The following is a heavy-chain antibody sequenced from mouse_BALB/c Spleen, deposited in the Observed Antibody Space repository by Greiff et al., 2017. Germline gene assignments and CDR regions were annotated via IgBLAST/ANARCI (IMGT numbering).Heavy chain of an antibody. D-gene: IGHD1-1*01. J-gene: IGHJ3*01. CDR2: INPSSGYT. CDR1: GYTFTSYT. V-gene: IGHV1-4*02. CDR3: ARGRADYGSSRWFAY. Sequence: QVQLKESAAELARPGASVKMSCKASGYTFTSYTMHWVKQRPGQGLEWIGYINPSSGYTEYNQKFKDKTTLTADKSSSTAYMQLSSLTSEDSAVYYCARGRADYGSSRWFAYWGQGTLVTVSA.